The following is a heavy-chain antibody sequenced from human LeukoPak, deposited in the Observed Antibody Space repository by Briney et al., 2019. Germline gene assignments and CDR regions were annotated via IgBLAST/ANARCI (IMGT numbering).Heavy chain of an antibody. CDR2: ISWNSGSI. D-gene: IGHD4-17*01. CDR1: GFTFDDYA. J-gene: IGHJ3*02. V-gene: IGHV3-9*01. CDR3: ARTYGDSAFDI. Sequence: PGGSLRLSCAASGFTFDDYAMRWVRQAPGKGLEWVSGISWNSGSIGYADSVKGRFTISRDNAKNSLYLQMNSLRAEDTAVYYCARTYGDSAFDIWGQGTMVTVSS.